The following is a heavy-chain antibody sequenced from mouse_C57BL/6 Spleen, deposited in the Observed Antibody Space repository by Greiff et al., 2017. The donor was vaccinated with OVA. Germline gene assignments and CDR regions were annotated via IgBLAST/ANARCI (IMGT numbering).Heavy chain of an antibody. D-gene: IGHD1-1*01. Sequence: QVQLKQSGAELVKPGASVKLSCKASGYTFTEYTIHWVKQRSGQGLEWIGWFYPGSGSIKYNEKFKDKATLTADKSSSTVYMELSRLTSEDSAVYFCARHEDSPHYYGSSYGYFDVWGTGTTVTVSS. V-gene: IGHV1-62-2*01. J-gene: IGHJ1*03. CDR2: FYPGSGSI. CDR3: ARHEDSPHYYGSSYGYFDV. CDR1: GYTFTEYT.